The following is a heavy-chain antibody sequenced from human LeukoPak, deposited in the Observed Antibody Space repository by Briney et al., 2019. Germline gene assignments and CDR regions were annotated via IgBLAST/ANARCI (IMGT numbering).Heavy chain of an antibody. J-gene: IGHJ3*02. CDR1: SGSISSYY. D-gene: IGHD1-26*01. Sequence: PSETLSLTCTVSSGSISSYYWSWIRQPPGKGLEWIGYIYYSGSTNYNPSLKSRVTISVDTSKNQFSLKLSSVTAADTAVYYCARRSIVGATTGAFDIWGQGTMVTVSS. CDR3: ARRSIVGATTGAFDI. V-gene: IGHV4-59*08. CDR2: IYYSGST.